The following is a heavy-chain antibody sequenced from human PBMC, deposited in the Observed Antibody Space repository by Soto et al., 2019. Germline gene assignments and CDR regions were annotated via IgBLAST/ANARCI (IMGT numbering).Heavy chain of an antibody. Sequence: NPSATLLLSCTVSGDSISSGDYYCSWRRETAGNGLERTWYVFYSCTTYYHPSRKRGLNISVDTSKNHFSLRLTSVTAADTAVYYCARDLWVEPELYYSGMDVWGQGTTVS. V-gene: IGHV4-30-4*01. CDR3: ARDLWVEPELYYSGMDV. CDR2: VFYSCTT. CDR1: GDSISSGDYY. D-gene: IGHD1-1*01. J-gene: IGHJ6*01.